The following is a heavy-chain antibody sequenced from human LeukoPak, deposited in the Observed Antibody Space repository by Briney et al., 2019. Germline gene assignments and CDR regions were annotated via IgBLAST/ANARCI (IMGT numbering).Heavy chain of an antibody. CDR3: ARDPSPDY. CDR2: IWYDGSNK. Sequence: GGSLRLSCAASGFSFSAYWMHWVRQAPGKGMEWVAVIWYDGSNKYYADSVKGRFTISRDNSKNTLYLQMNSLRAEDTAVYYCARDPSPDYWGQGTLVTVSS. V-gene: IGHV3-33*08. J-gene: IGHJ4*02. CDR1: GFSFSAYW.